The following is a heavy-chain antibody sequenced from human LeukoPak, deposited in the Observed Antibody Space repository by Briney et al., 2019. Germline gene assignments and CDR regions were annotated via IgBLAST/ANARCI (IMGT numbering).Heavy chain of an antibody. Sequence: ASVKVSCKASGYTFTSYAMHWVRQAPGQRLEWMGWINAGNGKTKYSQKFQGRVTITRDTSTSTVYMELSSLRSEDTAVYYCARAPTVVTPEGLDYWGQGTLVTVSS. CDR3: ARAPTVVTPEGLDY. J-gene: IGHJ4*02. CDR1: GYTFTSYA. V-gene: IGHV1-3*01. CDR2: INAGNGKT. D-gene: IGHD4-23*01.